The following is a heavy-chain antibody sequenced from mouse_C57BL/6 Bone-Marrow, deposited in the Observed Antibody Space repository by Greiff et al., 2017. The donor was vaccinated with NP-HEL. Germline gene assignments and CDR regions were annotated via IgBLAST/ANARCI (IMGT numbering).Heavy chain of an antibody. CDR1: GYTFTSYW. CDR2: IHPNSGST. J-gene: IGHJ4*01. CDR3: GRGVGAMDY. V-gene: IGHV1-64*01. Sequence: VQLQQSGAELVKPGASVKLSCKASGYTFTSYWMHWVKQRPGQGLEWIGMIHPNSGSTNYNEKFKSNATLTVDKSSNTDYMQLSSLTSEDSAVYYCGRGVGAMDYWGQGTSVTVSS.